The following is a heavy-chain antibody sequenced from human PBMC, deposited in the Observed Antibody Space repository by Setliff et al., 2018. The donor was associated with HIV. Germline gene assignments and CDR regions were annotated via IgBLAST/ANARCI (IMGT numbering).Heavy chain of an antibody. J-gene: IGHJ4*02. D-gene: IGHD5-18*01. V-gene: IGHV1-69-2*01. CDR1: GYTFTDYY. CDR2: VDPEDGET. Sequence: GASVKVSCKASGYTFTDYYMHWVQQAPGKGLEWMGRVDPEDGETIYAEKFQGRVTITADTSTDTAYMELSSLRSEDTAVYYCATGRKGRGYSYGYLKSFFDYWGQGTLVTVSS. CDR3: ATGRKGRGYSYGYLKSFFDY.